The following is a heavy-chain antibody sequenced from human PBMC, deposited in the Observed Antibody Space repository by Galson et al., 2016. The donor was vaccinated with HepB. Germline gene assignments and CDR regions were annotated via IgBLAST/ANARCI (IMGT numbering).Heavy chain of an antibody. J-gene: IGHJ6*02. CDR3: ARRALDSGEYYAMDV. V-gene: IGHV1-69*13. CDR2: LIPIFSSP. D-gene: IGHD4-17*01. Sequence: SVKVSCKASGGTFGSYVINWVRQPPGQGLEWMGGLIPIFSSPNYAQKFQGRVTLTADESTNTVYMELSSLRSDDTAVYYCARRALDSGEYYAMDVWGQGTTATVSS. CDR1: GGTFGSYV.